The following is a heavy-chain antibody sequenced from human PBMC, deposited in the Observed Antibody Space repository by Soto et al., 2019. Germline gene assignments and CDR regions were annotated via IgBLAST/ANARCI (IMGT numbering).Heavy chain of an antibody. CDR1: GFKFPDYH. J-gene: IGHJ6*02. CDR3: ACVAPTIFGAQFHQNLVDV. CDR2: INSRGTYT. D-gene: IGHD3-3*01. Sequence: QVQLVQSGGGLVEPGGSLRLSCAASGFKFPDYHMTWIRQAQGKGLEWISYINSRGTYTTYADSVRGRFTVSRDNAKNSLYLQMDSLTGEDTAVYYCACVAPTIFGAQFHQNLVDVWGQGNMDTV. V-gene: IGHV3-11*06.